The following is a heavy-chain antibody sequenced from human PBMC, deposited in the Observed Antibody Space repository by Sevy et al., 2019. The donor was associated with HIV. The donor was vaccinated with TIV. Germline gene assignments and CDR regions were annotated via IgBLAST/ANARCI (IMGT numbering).Heavy chain of an antibody. Sequence: ASVKVSCKASGGTFSSYAISWVRQAPGQGLEWMGGIIPIFGTANYAQKFQGRVTITADKSTSTAYMELSSLRSEDTAVYYCARVAARYYCYYLDVWGKGTTVTVSS. V-gene: IGHV1-69*06. CDR3: ARVAARYYCYYLDV. CDR2: IIPIFGTA. CDR1: GGTFSSYA. J-gene: IGHJ6*03. D-gene: IGHD2-15*01.